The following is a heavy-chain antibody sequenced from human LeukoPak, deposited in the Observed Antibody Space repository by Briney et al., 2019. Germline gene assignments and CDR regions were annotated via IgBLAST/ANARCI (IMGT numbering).Heavy chain of an antibody. J-gene: IGHJ4*02. CDR1: GFTFSSYA. CDR3: ARGLYYYDSSGYNY. CDR2: ISDSGGST. V-gene: IGHV3-23*01. Sequence: GGSLRLSCAASGFTFSSYAMSWVRQAPGKGLEWVSVISDSGGSTYYADSVKGRFTISRDNSKNTLYLQMNSLRAEDTAVYYCARGLYYYDSSGYNYWGQGTLVTVSS. D-gene: IGHD3-22*01.